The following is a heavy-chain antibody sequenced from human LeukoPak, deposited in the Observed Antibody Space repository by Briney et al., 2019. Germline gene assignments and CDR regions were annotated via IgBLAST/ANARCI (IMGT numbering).Heavy chain of an antibody. Sequence: GGSLRLSCSASGFTFSSYAMHWVRQAPGKGLEYVSAISSDGGSTNYADSVKGRFTISRDNSKNTLYLQMSSLRAEDTAVYSCVKGGYSSGWYGYFDYWGQGTLVTVSS. V-gene: IGHV3-64D*06. CDR1: GFTFSSYA. CDR3: VKGGYSSGWYGYFDY. J-gene: IGHJ4*02. CDR2: ISSDGGST. D-gene: IGHD6-19*01.